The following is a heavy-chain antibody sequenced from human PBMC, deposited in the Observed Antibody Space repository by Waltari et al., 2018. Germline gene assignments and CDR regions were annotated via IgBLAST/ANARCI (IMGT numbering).Heavy chain of an antibody. D-gene: IGHD3-10*01. V-gene: IGHV4-34*01. CDR2: INHSGST. CDR1: GGSFSGYY. CDR3: ARGPLLWRRGQGFDP. J-gene: IGHJ5*02. Sequence: QVQLQQWGAGLLKPSETLSLTCAVYGGSFSGYYWSWIRQPPGKGLEWIGEINHSGSTNYNPSLKSRVTISVDTSKNQFSRKLSSVTAADTAVYYCARGPLLWRRGQGFDPWGQGTLVTVSS.